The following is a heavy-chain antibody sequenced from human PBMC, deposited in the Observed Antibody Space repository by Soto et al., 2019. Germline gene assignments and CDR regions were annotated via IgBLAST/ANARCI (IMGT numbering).Heavy chain of an antibody. CDR2: IAYDGSQR. J-gene: IGHJ3*01. CDR1: GFAFSTYG. CDR3: ATLVVAGQNDAFDF. D-gene: IGHD6-19*01. Sequence: GGSLRLSCAASGFAFSTYGIHWVRQAPGKGLEWVSVIAYDGSQRYYADSVKGRFTISRDNSKNTLYLQMNSLRPEDTAVYYCATLVVAGQNDAFDFWGQGTMVTVSS. V-gene: IGHV3-30*03.